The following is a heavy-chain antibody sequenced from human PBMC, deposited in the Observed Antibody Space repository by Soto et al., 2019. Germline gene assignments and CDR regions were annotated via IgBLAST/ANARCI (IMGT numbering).Heavy chain of an antibody. CDR2: ISTSSSNI. CDR3: ARYGNSNWFDP. V-gene: IGHV3-21*01. Sequence: PAGSLRLSCAASGFTFSSYSMNWVRQAPGRGLEWVSSISTSSSNIYYADSVKGRFTISRDNAKNSLHLQMNSLRVEDTAVYYCARYGNSNWFDPWGQGTLVTVSS. D-gene: IGHD1-1*01. CDR1: GFTFSSYS. J-gene: IGHJ5*02.